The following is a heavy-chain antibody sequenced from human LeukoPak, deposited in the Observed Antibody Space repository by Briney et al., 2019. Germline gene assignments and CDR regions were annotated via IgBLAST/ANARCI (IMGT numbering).Heavy chain of an antibody. V-gene: IGHV4-34*01. Sequence: SETLSLTCAVYGGSFSGYYWSWIRQPPGKGLEWIVEINHSGSTNYNPSLKSRVTISVDTSKNQFSLKLISVTAADTAVYSCARVTPPPTYYYDSSGYYYFDYWGQGTLVTVSS. D-gene: IGHD3-22*01. CDR1: GGSFSGYY. CDR3: ARVTPPPTYYYDSSGYYYFDY. J-gene: IGHJ4*02. CDR2: INHSGST.